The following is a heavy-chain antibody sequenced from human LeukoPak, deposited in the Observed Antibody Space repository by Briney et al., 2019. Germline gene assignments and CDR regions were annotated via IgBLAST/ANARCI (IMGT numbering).Heavy chain of an antibody. D-gene: IGHD1-26*01. CDR3: AKDYNKGRATSVGGDY. CDR2: ISGSGGST. J-gene: IGHJ4*02. Sequence: PGGSLRLSCAASGFTFSSYAMSWVRQAPGKGLEWVSAISGSGGSTYYADSVKGRFTISRDNSKNTLYLQMNSPRAEDTAVYYCAKDYNKGRATSVGGDYWGQGTLVTVSS. CDR1: GFTFSSYA. V-gene: IGHV3-23*01.